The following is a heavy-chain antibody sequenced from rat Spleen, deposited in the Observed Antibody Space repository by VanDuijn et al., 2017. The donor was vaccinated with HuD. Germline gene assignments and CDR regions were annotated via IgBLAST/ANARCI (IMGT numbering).Heavy chain of an antibody. V-gene: IGHV5-7*01. D-gene: IGHD1-8*01. CDR3: TRDWDYSREYFDY. CDR1: AFTFSDYN. Sequence: EVQLVESGGGLVQPGRSLKLSCAASAFTFSDYNMTWVRQAPEKGMEWVATITNNGDSNYYRDSVKGRFTISRDNAKSTLYLQMNSLRSEDTATYYCTRDWDYSREYFDYWGQGVMVTVSS. J-gene: IGHJ2*01. CDR2: ITNNGDSN.